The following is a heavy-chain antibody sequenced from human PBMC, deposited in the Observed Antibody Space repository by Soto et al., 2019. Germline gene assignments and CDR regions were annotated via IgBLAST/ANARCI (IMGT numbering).Heavy chain of an antibody. CDR3: AHRGLTMMPGPPTNWFDT. J-gene: IGHJ5*02. D-gene: IGHD3-22*01. Sequence: SETLSLTCTVSGGSISSYYWSWIRQPPGKGLEWIGYIYYSGSTNYNPSLKSRVTISVDTSKNQFSLKLSSVTAADTATYYCAHRGLTMMPGPPTNWFDTWGQGTLVTVSS. V-gene: IGHV4-59*08. CDR1: GGSISSYY. CDR2: IYYSGST.